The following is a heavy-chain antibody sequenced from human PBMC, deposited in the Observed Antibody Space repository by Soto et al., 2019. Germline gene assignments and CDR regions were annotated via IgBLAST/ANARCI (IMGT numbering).Heavy chain of an antibody. Sequence: QVQLVQSGAEVKKPGASVKVSCKASGYTFTGYYMHWVRQAPGQGLEWMGWINPNSGGTNYAQKFQGWVTMTRDTSISTAYMELSRLRSDDTAVYYCATCIAGSLMDGGRAVDIERGCVHWYFDLWGRGTLVTVSS. CDR3: ATCIAGSLMDGGRAVDIERGCVHWYFDL. CDR2: INPNSGGT. J-gene: IGHJ2*01. V-gene: IGHV1-2*04. D-gene: IGHD2-2*03. CDR1: GYTFTGYY.